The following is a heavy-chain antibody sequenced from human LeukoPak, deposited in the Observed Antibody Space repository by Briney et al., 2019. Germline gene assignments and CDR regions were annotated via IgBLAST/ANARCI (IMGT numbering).Heavy chain of an antibody. V-gene: IGHV3-48*03. CDR2: ISSSGGLV. CDR3: ARDFVIGHDAFDV. D-gene: IGHD3-10*01. J-gene: IGHJ3*01. Sequence: GGSLRLSCAASGFTFSGFEMYWVRQAPGKGLEWVSYISSSGGLVYYADSVKGRFTISRDNAKDSLYLQMDGLRAEDTAVYYCARDFVIGHDAFDVWGPGTVVTVSS. CDR1: GFTFSGFE.